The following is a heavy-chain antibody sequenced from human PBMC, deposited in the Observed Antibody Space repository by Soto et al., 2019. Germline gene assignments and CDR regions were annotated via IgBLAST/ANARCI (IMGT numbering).Heavy chain of an antibody. CDR2: IWYDGSNK. V-gene: IGHV3-33*01. D-gene: IGHD3-10*01. J-gene: IGHJ6*02. Sequence: QVQLVESGGGVVQPGRSLRLSCAASGFTFSSYGMHWVRQAPGKGLEWVAVIWYDGSNKYYADSVKGRFTISRDNSKKRLYLEMNSLGSEKTFVYYCASDGAGSGSYYLHHYYYGMAVWGQGTTVTVSS. CDR3: ASDGAGSGSYYLHHYYYGMAV. CDR1: GFTFSSYG.